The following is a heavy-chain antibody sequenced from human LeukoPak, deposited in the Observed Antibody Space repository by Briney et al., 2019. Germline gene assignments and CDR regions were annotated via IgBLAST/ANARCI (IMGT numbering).Heavy chain of an antibody. CDR1: GYTFTSYG. J-gene: IGHJ6*02. CDR2: ISAYNGNT. D-gene: IGHD4-17*01. CDR3: ARVSGYGDYRSYYYGMDV. V-gene: IGHV1-18*01. Sequence: GASVKVSCKASGYTFTSYGISWVRQAPGQGLEWMGWISAYNGNTNYAQKLQGRVTMTTDTSTSTAYMELRSLRSDDTAVYYCARVSGYGDYRSYYYGMDVWGQGTTVTVSS.